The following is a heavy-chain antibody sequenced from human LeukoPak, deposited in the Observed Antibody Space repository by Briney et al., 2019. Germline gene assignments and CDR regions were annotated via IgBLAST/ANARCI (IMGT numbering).Heavy chain of an antibody. J-gene: IGHJ3*02. V-gene: IGHV3-53*01. CDR1: GFTVSSNY. CDR2: IYSGGST. D-gene: IGHD3-9*01. Sequence: GGSLRLSCAASGFTVSSNYMSWVRQAPGKGLEWVSVIYSGGSTYYADSVKGRFTISRDNSKNTLYLQMNRLRDEDTAVYYCARPSGDILTGYYADAFDIWGQGTMVTVSS. CDR3: ARPSGDILTGYYADAFDI.